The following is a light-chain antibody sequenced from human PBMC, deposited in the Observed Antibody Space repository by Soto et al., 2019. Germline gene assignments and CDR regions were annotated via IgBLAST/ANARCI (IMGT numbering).Light chain of an antibody. Sequence: TQSPGTLSLSPGERATLSCRASQSISSWLDWYQQKPGKAHKLLFYDASSLESGVPSRFSGSGSGTEVTLTISSLQPDDFATYYCQQYMTSSRTFGQGTKVDI. CDR2: DAS. CDR1: QSISSW. V-gene: IGKV1-5*01. CDR3: QQYMTSSRT. J-gene: IGKJ1*01.